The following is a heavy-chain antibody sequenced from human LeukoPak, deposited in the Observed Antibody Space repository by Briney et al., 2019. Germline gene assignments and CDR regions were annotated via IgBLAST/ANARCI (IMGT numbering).Heavy chain of an antibody. V-gene: IGHV4-34*01. D-gene: IGHD3-16*02. CDR3: AGGLIMITFGGVIVLDGFDP. Sequence: SETLSLTCAVYGRSFSGYCWSWVRQPPGKGLEWLGEIKHSGSTNYNPSLTSRVTISVGASKNQFSLKLSSVTAADTAVYYCAGGLIMITFGGVIVLDGFDPWGQGTLVTVAS. J-gene: IGHJ5*02. CDR1: GRSFSGYC. CDR2: IKHSGST.